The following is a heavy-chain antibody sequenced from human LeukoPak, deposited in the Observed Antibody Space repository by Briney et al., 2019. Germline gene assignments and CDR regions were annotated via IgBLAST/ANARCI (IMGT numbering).Heavy chain of an antibody. V-gene: IGHV3-48*04. CDR1: GFTFSSYS. CDR2: ITSSSSTI. CDR3: ARDRPGSGWYYFDS. J-gene: IGHJ4*02. D-gene: IGHD6-19*01. Sequence: PGGSLRLSCAASGFTFSSYSINWVRPAPGKGLEWVSFITSSSSTIHCVDSVKGRFTISRDNAENSLYLQMNSLRAEDTAVYYCARDRPGSGWYYFDSWGQGTLVTVSS.